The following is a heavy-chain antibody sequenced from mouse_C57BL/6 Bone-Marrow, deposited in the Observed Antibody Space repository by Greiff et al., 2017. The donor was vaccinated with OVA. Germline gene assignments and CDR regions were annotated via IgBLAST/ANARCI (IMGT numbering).Heavy chain of an antibody. V-gene: IGHV1-72*01. CDR3: ARGTTVVAGY. CDR2: IDPTSGGT. CDR1: GYTFTSYW. Sequence: QVQLKESGAELVKPGASVKLSCKASGYTFTSYWMHWVKQRPGRGLEWIGRIDPTSGGTKYNEKFKSKATLTVDKPSSTAYMQLSSLTSADSAVYCCARGTTVVAGYWGKGTTLTVSS. D-gene: IGHD1-1*01. J-gene: IGHJ2*01.